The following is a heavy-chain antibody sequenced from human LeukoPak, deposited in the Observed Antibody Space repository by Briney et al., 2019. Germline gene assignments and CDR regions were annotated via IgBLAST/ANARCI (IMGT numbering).Heavy chain of an antibody. Sequence: ASVKVSCKASGYTFTSYDINWARQATGQGLEWMGWMNPNSGNTGYAQKFQGRVTMTRNTSISTAYMELSSLRSEDTAVYYCARGPGYSSSWYLFHWFDPWGQGTLVTVSS. CDR2: MNPNSGNT. D-gene: IGHD6-13*01. CDR3: ARGPGYSSSWYLFHWFDP. J-gene: IGHJ5*02. V-gene: IGHV1-8*01. CDR1: GYTFTSYD.